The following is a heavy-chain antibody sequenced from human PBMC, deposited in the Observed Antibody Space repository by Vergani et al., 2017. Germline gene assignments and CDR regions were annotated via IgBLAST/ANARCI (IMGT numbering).Heavy chain of an antibody. D-gene: IGHD4-11*01. V-gene: IGHV4-34*01. CDR2: IDHTGRP. Sequence: QVQLQQWGGGLLKPSETLSLTCVVNGGSFTSYHWTWIRQSPGEGLEWVGDIDHTGRPDYNPSLNSRRTMSVYKSRNQFSLTLNSGTATDTSIYFCARVNTETNGHLYYYYYMDVWGQGTAVTVS. CDR1: GGSFTSYH. CDR3: ARVNTETNGHLYYYYYMDV. J-gene: IGHJ6*03.